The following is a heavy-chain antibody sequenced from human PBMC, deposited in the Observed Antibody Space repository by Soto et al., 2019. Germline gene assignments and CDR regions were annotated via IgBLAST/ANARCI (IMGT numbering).Heavy chain of an antibody. V-gene: IGHV4-39*01. CDR3: ARHKTIAVAGTYYFDY. J-gene: IGHJ4*02. CDR1: GGSISSSSYY. Sequence: PSETLSLTCTVSGGSISSSSYYWGWIRQPPGKGLEWIGSIYYSGSTYYNPSLKSRVTISVDTSKNQFSLKLSSVTAADTAVYYCARHKTIAVAGTYYFDYWGQGTLVTVSS. CDR2: IYYSGST. D-gene: IGHD6-19*01.